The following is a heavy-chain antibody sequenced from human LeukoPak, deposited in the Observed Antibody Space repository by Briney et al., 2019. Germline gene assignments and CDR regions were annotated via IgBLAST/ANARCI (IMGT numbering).Heavy chain of an antibody. CDR2: IRQDGSEK. D-gene: IGHD3-22*01. Sequence: GGSLRLSCAASRFTFSSYWMSWVRQAPGKGLEWVANIRQDGSEKYYVDSVKDRFTISRDNSKNTLFLQMNSLRAEDTAIYYCARAAYDSSGYLTLWGQGTLVTVSS. J-gene: IGHJ4*02. CDR3: ARAAYDSSGYLTL. V-gene: IGHV3-7*01. CDR1: RFTFSSYW.